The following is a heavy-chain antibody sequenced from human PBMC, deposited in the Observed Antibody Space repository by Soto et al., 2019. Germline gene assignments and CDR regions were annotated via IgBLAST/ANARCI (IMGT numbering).Heavy chain of an antibody. D-gene: IGHD6-13*01. Sequence: SETLSLTCTVSGGSISSSSYYWGWIHQPPGKGLEWIGSIYYSGSTYYNPSLKSRVTISVDTSKNQFSLKLSSVTAADTAVYYCARMISSSWYEGHWYFDLWGRGTLVTVSS. CDR1: GGSISSSSYY. CDR3: ARMISSSWYEGHWYFDL. CDR2: IYYSGST. V-gene: IGHV4-39*07. J-gene: IGHJ2*01.